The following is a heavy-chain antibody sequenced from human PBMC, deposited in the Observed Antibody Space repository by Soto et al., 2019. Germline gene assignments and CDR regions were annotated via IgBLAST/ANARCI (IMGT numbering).Heavy chain of an antibody. V-gene: IGHV3-30*03. CDR1: GFTFSSFG. Sequence: QVQLVESGGGVVQPGRSLRLSCAASGFTFSSFGMHWVRQAPGKGLEWVAIISYDGNNKYYADSVQGRFTISRDNSKNTLYLQMNSLRAEDTAVYYCARQFDSSGWYYYYYGMEVWGQGTTVTVSS. D-gene: IGHD6-19*01. CDR2: ISYDGNNK. CDR3: ARQFDSSGWYYYYYGMEV. J-gene: IGHJ6*02.